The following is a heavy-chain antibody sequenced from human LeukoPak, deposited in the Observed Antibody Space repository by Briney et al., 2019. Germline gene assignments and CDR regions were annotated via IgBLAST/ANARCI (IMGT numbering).Heavy chain of an antibody. CDR3: TTGSQITIFGVAQGAFDI. V-gene: IGHV3-30-3*01. CDR2: ISYDGSNK. J-gene: IGHJ3*02. Sequence: PGGSLRLSCAASGFTFSSYAMHWVRQAPGKGLEWVAVISYDGSNKYYADSVKGRFTISRDNSKNTLYLQMNSLKTEDTAVYYCTTGSQITIFGVAQGAFDIWGQGTMVTVSS. CDR1: GFTFSSYA. D-gene: IGHD3-3*01.